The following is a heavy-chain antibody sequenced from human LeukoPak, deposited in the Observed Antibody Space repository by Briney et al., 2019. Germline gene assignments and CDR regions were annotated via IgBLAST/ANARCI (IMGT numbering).Heavy chain of an antibody. Sequence: KTSETLSLTCAVSGGSISTSNWWSWVRQPPGKGLEWIGEIYHSGSTNYNPSLKSRVTISVDKSKNQFSLKLNSVTAADTAVYYCARVRTHYYSGMDVWGQGTTVTVSS. J-gene: IGHJ6*02. V-gene: IGHV4-4*02. CDR1: GGSISTSNW. CDR3: ARVRTHYYSGMDV. CDR2: IYHSGST. D-gene: IGHD4-17*01.